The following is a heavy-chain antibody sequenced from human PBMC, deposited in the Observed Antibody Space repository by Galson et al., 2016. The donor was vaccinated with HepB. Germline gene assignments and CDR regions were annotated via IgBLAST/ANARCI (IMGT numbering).Heavy chain of an antibody. V-gene: IGHV3-53*01. J-gene: IGHJ3*02. D-gene: IGHD1-26*01. CDR1: EFTVSLNY. CDR2: IYSDDNT. CDR3: ARDGGNRGSYSVGDSFDI. Sequence: SLRLSCAASEFTVSLNYMSWVRQAPGKGLEWVSIIYSDDNTCYADSVKGRFTISRDTSRTTVFLQMNSLRADDTAMYYCARDGGNRGSYSVGDSFDIWGQGTMVTVSS.